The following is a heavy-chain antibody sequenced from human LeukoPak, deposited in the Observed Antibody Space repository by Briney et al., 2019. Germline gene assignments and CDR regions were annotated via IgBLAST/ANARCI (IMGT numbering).Heavy chain of an antibody. Sequence: PGGSLRLPCAASGFTFSSYSMNWVRQAPGKGLEWVSSISSSSSYIYYADSVKGRFTISRDNAKNSLYLQMNSLRAEDTAVYYCARDLSSSSGSYTFDYWGQGTLVTVSS. D-gene: IGHD1-26*01. CDR2: ISSSSSYI. CDR1: GFTFSSYS. V-gene: IGHV3-21*01. J-gene: IGHJ4*02. CDR3: ARDLSSSSGSYTFDY.